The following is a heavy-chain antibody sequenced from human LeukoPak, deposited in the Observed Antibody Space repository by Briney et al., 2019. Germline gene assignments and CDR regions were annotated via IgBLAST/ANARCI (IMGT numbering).Heavy chain of an antibody. J-gene: IGHJ4*02. V-gene: IGHV3-20*04. D-gene: IGHD4-11*01. CDR2: INWNGGST. CDR3: TKDANDNYSPLYYFDY. CDR1: GFTFDDYG. Sequence: GGSLRLSCAASGFTFDDYGMSWVRQAPGKGLEWVSGINWNGGSTGYADSVKGRFTISRDNSKTTLDLQMNSLRPEDTAVYYCTKDANDNYSPLYYFDYWGQGMLVTVSS.